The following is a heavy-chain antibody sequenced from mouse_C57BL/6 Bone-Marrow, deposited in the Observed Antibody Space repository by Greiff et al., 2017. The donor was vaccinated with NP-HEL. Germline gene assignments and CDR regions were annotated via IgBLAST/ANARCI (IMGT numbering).Heavy chain of an antibody. Sequence: QVQLQQSGAELARPGASVKLSCKASGYTFTSYGISWVKQRTGQGLEWIGEIYPRSGNTYYNEKFKGKATLTVDKSSSTAYMQLSSLTSEDSAVYYCARDSGYAFDYWGQGTTLTVSS. CDR1: GYTFTSYG. J-gene: IGHJ2*01. CDR2: IYPRSGNT. CDR3: ARDSGYAFDY. V-gene: IGHV1-81*01. D-gene: IGHD3-2*02.